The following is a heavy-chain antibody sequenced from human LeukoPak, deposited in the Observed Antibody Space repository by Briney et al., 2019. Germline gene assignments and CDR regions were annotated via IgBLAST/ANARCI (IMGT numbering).Heavy chain of an antibody. CDR1: GFTFSSYA. D-gene: IGHD1-26*01. V-gene: IGHV3-23*01. CDR3: AKDKSGSYDFDY. CDR2: ISGSGGST. Sequence: GGSLRLSCAASGFTFSSYAMSWVRQAPGKGLEWVSAISGSGGSTYYADSVKGRFTISSDNSKNTLYLQMNSLRAEDTAVYYCAKDKSGSYDFDYWGQGTLVTVSS. J-gene: IGHJ4*02.